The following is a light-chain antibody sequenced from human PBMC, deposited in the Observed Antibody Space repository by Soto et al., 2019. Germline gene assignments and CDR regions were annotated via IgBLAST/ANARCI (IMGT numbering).Light chain of an antibody. J-gene: IGLJ3*02. CDR1: SGSIANNF. V-gene: IGLV6-57*01. Sequence: NFMLTQPHSVSESPGKTVTMSCTRSSGSIANNFVQWYQQRPGSSPTTVIYKDNHRPSGVPDRFSGSIDSSSNSASLCISGLKTEDEADYYCQSYDNNNHWVFGGGTKLTVL. CDR2: KDN. CDR3: QSYDNNNHWV.